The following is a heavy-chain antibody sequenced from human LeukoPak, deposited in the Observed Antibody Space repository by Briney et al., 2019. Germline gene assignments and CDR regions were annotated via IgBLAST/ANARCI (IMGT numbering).Heavy chain of an antibody. J-gene: IGHJ4*02. CDR2: INHSGST. CDR3: ARGSSGWHHFDY. D-gene: IGHD6-19*01. V-gene: IGHV4-34*01. CDR1: GGSFSGYY. Sequence: SETLSLTCAVYGGSFSGYYWSWIRQPPGKGLEWIGEINHSGSTNYNPSLKSRVTISVDTSKNQFPLKLSSVTAADTAVYYCARGSSGWHHFDYWGQGTLVTVSS.